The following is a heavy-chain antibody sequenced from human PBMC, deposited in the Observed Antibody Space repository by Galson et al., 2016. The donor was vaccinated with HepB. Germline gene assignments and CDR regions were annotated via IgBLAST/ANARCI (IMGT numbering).Heavy chain of an antibody. V-gene: IGHV3-13*01. J-gene: IGHJ6*04. D-gene: IGHD3/OR15-3a*01. Sequence: SLRLSCAASGFTFSIHDMHWVRQATGKGLEWVSAIETSGATYYPDSVKGRFTISRDNAKNSLYLQMNSLRAEDTALYYCAKDIGRGTSYYFYGMDVWGKGTTVTVSS. CDR2: IETSGAT. CDR1: GFTFSIHD. CDR3: AKDIGRGTSYYFYGMDV.